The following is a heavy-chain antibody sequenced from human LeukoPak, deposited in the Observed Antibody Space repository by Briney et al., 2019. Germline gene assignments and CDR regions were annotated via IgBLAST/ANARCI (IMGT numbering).Heavy chain of an antibody. D-gene: IGHD3-22*01. Sequence: GGSLRLSCAASGFTFSSYWMSWVRQAPGKGLEWVAFIRYDGSNKYYADSVKGRFTISRDNSKNTLYLQMNSLRAEDTAVYYCAKDRPYYYDSSGYPKFDYWGQGTLVTVSS. CDR2: IRYDGSNK. CDR3: AKDRPYYYDSSGYPKFDY. J-gene: IGHJ4*02. CDR1: GFTFSSYW. V-gene: IGHV3-30*02.